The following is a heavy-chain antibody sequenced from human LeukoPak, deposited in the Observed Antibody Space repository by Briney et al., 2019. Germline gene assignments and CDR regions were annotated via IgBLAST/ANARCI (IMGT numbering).Heavy chain of an antibody. CDR2: IKLDGSEE. J-gene: IGHJ4*02. CDR3: ARISSISYYFDY. CDR1: GFTFTNAW. Sequence: GGSLRLSCVASGFTFTNAWMNWVRQAPGMGLEWVANIKLDGSEEYYVDSVKGRFTVSRDNAKNSLYLQMNSLRAEDTAVYYCARISSISYYFDYWGLGTLVTVSS. V-gene: IGHV3-7*01.